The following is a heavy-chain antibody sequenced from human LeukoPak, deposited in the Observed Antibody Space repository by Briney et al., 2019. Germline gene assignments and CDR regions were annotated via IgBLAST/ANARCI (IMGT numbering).Heavy chain of an antibody. J-gene: IGHJ3*02. D-gene: IGHD1-26*01. Sequence: GSSVKVSCKASGGTFSSYTISWVRQAPGQGLEWMGRIIPILGIANYAQKSQGRVTITADKSTSTAYMELSSLRSEDTAVYYCASTLKYSGSYWVAFDIWGQGTMVTVSS. CDR2: IIPILGIA. V-gene: IGHV1-69*02. CDR3: ASTLKYSGSYWVAFDI. CDR1: GGTFSSYT.